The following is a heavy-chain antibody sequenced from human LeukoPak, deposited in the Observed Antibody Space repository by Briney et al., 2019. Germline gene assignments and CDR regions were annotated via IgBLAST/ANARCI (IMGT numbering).Heavy chain of an antibody. V-gene: IGHV1-8*01. CDR1: GYTFTSCD. J-gene: IGHJ4*02. Sequence: GASVKVSCKASGYTFTSCDINWVRQATGQGLEWMGWMNPNSGNTGYAQKFQGRVTMTRYTSTSTVYMELSSLRSEDTAVYYCAREARRDIVVVPAAIRYDYWGQGTLVTVSS. CDR2: MNPNSGNT. D-gene: IGHD2-2*01. CDR3: AREARRDIVVVPAAIRYDY.